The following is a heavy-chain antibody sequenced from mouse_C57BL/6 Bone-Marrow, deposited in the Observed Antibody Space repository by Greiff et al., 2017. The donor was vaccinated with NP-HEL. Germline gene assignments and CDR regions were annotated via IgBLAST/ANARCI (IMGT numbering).Heavy chain of an antibody. CDR1: GYSFTGYF. J-gene: IGHJ2*01. CDR2: INPYNGDT. CDR3: DIPIYFHYCDY. V-gene: IGHV1-20*01. Sequence: EVQLHQSGPELVKPGDSVKISCKASGYSFTGYFMNWVMQSHGKSLEWIGRINPYNGDTFYNQKFKGKATLTVDKSSSTAHMELRSLTSEDSAVYYCDIPIYFHYCDYWGQGTTLTVSS. D-gene: IGHD1-1*01.